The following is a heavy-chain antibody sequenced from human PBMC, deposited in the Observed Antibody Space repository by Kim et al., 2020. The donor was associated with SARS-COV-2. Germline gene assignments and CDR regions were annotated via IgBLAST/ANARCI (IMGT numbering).Heavy chain of an antibody. Sequence: TYYNPSLKSRVTISIDTSKNQFSLKVTSVTAADTAVYYCARHETARGFDPWGRGTLVTVSP. CDR2: T. CDR3: ARHETARGFDP. J-gene: IGHJ5*02. V-gene: IGHV4-39*01.